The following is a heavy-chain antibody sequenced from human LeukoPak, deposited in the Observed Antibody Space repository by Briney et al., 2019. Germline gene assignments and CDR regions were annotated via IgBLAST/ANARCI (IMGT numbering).Heavy chain of an antibody. V-gene: IGHV3-11*01. Sequence: GGSLRLSCAASGLTFSDYYMSWIRQAPGKGLEWVSYISSSGSTIYYADSVKGRFTISRDNAKNSLYLQMNSLRAEDTAVYYCARVHYYYYYYMDVWGKGTTVTISS. CDR3: ARVHYYYYYYMDV. CDR2: ISSSGSTI. J-gene: IGHJ6*03. CDR1: GLTFSDYY.